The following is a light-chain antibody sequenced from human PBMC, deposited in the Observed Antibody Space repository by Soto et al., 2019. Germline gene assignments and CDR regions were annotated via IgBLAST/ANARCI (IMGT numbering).Light chain of an antibody. CDR3: QTWGTDVSV. CDR2: LNSDGSH. CDR1: SGHSSYA. V-gene: IGLV4-69*01. J-gene: IGLJ7*01. Sequence: QLVLTQWPSASASLGASVKLTCTLSSGHSSYAIAWHQQQPEKGPRFLMRLNSDGSHNKGYGIPDRFSGSSSGAERYLTISSLPSEDEADYYCQTWGTDVSVFGGGTQLTVL.